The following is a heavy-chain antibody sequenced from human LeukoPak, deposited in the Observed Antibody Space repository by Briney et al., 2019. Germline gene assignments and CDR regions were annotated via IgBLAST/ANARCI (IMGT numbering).Heavy chain of an antibody. J-gene: IGHJ4*02. V-gene: IGHV3-74*01. CDR3: AREMPTDD. CDR1: GFNFSSYW. D-gene: IGHD2-2*01. Sequence: GGSLRLSCAASGFNFSSYWRHWVRQAPGKGEVRDKRINGDGSTPAYANSVKGRFTISRDNANNTLYLQRNSLRAEDTAVYYCAREMPTDDWGQGTLVTVSS. CDR2: INGDGSTP.